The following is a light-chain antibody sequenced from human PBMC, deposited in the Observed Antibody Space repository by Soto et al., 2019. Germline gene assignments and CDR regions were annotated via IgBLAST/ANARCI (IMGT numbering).Light chain of an antibody. CDR2: DAM. V-gene: IGKV1-33*01. CDR1: QDISDY. CDR3: QQVVNLPFT. J-gene: IGKJ3*01. Sequence: DIQMTQSPSFLSASVGDRVTITCQASQDISDYLNWYQQKPGQAPKLLIHDAMHLETGVPSRFSGSGSCATFIFTISSLQPEDIATYYCQQVVNLPFTFGPGTTVDLK.